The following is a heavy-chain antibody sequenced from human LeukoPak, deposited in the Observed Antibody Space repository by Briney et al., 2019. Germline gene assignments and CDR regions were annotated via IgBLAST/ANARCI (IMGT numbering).Heavy chain of an antibody. J-gene: IGHJ4*02. CDR1: GGSFSGYY. CDR3: AQKYYDFWSGYYHFDY. CDR2: INHSGST. D-gene: IGHD3-3*01. V-gene: IGHV4-34*01. Sequence: SETLSLTCAVYGGSFSGYYWSWIRQPPGKGLEWIGEINHSGSTNYNPSLKSRVTISVDTSKNQFSLKLSSVTAADTAVYYCAQKYYDFWSGYYHFDYWGQRTLVTVSS.